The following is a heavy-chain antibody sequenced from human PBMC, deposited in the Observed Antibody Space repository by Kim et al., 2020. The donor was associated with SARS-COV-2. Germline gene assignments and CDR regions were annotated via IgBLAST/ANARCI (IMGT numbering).Heavy chain of an antibody. CDR2: ISSSGSTI. Sequence: GGSLRLSCAASGFTFSSYEMNWVRQAPGKGLEWVSYISSSGSTIYYADSVKGRFTISRDNAKNSLYLQMNSLRAEDTAVYYCAREGIGYCSSTSCYVHYYYGMDVWGQGTTVTVSS. D-gene: IGHD2-2*01. CDR1: GFTFSSYE. J-gene: IGHJ6*02. CDR3: AREGIGYCSSTSCYVHYYYGMDV. V-gene: IGHV3-48*03.